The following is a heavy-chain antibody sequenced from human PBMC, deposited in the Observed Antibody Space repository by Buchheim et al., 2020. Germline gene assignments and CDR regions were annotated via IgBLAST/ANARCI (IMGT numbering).Heavy chain of an antibody. D-gene: IGHD3-22*01. Sequence: EVQLVESGGGLVQPGGSLRLSCAASGFTFSSYCMHWVRQAPGKGLVCVSRINSNGSTTYYADSVKGRFTISRDNAMNTLYLQMNSLRAEDTAVYYCVTSGSYYYYAMDVWGQGTT. CDR1: GFTFSSYC. J-gene: IGHJ6*02. V-gene: IGHV3-74*01. CDR2: INSNGSTT. CDR3: VTSGSYYYYAMDV.